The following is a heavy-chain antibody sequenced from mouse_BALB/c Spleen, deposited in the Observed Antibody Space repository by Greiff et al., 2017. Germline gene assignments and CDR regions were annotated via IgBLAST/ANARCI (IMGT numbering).Heavy chain of an antibody. CDR1: GYTFTNYW. J-gene: IGHJ4*01. V-gene: IGHV1-63*02. Sequence: QVQLQQSGAELVRPGTSVKISCKASGYTFTNYWLGWVKQRPGHGLEWIGDIYPGGGYTNYNEKFKGKATLTADTSSSTAYMQLSSLTSEDYAVYFCARSGARVTSYYYAMDYWGQGTSVTVSS. D-gene: IGHD2-1*01. CDR3: ARSGARVTSYYYAMDY. CDR2: IYPGGGYT.